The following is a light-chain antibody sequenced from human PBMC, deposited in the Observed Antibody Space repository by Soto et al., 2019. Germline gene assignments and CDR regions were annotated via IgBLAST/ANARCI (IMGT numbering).Light chain of an antibody. CDR2: GAS. Sequence: EIVLTQSPGTLSLSPGERATLSCRASESVTSSYLAWYQHKPGQAPRLLIYGASSRATGIPDRFSGSGSGTDFTLTISRLEPEDFAVYYCQQYGRSPLTFGQGTKVEIK. CDR3: QQYGRSPLT. J-gene: IGKJ1*01. CDR1: ESVTSSY. V-gene: IGKV3-20*01.